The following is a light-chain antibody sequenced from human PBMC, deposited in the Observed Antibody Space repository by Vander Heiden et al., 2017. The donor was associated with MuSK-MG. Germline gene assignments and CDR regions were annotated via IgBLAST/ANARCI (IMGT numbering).Light chain of an antibody. CDR3: QQSYSNPWT. J-gene: IGKJ1*01. Sequence: HMTQSPSSLSASVGDRVTITCRASRSISNYLNWYQQKAGKAPTLLIYGASNLQSGVPSRFSGSSSGTDFTLTITSLQRGDSATYYCQQSYSNPWTFGQGTKVEIK. CDR2: GAS. CDR1: RSISNY. V-gene: IGKV1-39*01.